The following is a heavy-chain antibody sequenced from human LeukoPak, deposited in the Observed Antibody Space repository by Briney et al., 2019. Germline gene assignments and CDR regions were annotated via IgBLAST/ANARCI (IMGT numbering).Heavy chain of an antibody. CDR2: ISAYNGHT. CDR3: ARDQVVGATAGTFDY. D-gene: IGHD1-26*01. CDR1: GYTFTNFG. V-gene: IGHV1-18*01. Sequence: ASVKVSFKAFGYTFTNFGISWVRQAPGQGLDWMGWISAYNGHTNYAQKFQGRVTLTTDTSTTTAYMELTSLRSDDTAVYYCARDQVVGATAGTFDYWGQGTLVTVSS. J-gene: IGHJ4*02.